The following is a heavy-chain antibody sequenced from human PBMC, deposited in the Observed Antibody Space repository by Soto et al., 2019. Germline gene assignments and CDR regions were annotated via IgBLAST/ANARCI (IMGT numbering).Heavy chain of an antibody. Sequence: PGESLKISCKGSGYSFTSYWIGWVRQMPGKGLEWMGIIYPGDSDTRYSPSFQGQVTISADKSISTAYLQWSSLKASDTAMYYCARFRYSYGHQPYYFDYWGQGTLVTVSS. CDR2: IYPGDSDT. V-gene: IGHV5-51*01. D-gene: IGHD5-18*01. CDR3: ARFRYSYGHQPYYFDY. CDR1: GYSFTSYW. J-gene: IGHJ4*02.